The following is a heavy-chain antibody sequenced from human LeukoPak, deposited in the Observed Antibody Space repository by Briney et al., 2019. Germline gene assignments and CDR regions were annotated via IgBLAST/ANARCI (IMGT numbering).Heavy chain of an antibody. Sequence: PSETLSLTCTVSGDSITSYYWNWVRQPPGKGLEWIGYIHYTGKNYYNPSLKSRVTMSVDMSKSQFSLRLSSVTAAGTAVYYCAKWHEGQLAFDSWGQGTLVTVSS. D-gene: IGHD1-1*01. V-gene: IGHV4-59*01. CDR3: AKWHEGQLAFDS. CDR2: IHYTGKN. CDR1: GDSITSYY. J-gene: IGHJ4*02.